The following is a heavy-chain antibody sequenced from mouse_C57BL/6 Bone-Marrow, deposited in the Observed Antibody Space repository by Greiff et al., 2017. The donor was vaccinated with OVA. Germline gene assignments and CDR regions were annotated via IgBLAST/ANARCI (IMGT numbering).Heavy chain of an antibody. Sequence: QVQLKQSGPGLVAPSQSLSITCTVSGFSLTSYGVHWVRQPPGKGLEWLVVIWSDGSTTYNSALKSRLSISKDNSKSQVFLKMNSLQTDDTAMYYCARHDYDDGYYFDYWGQGTTLTVSS. CDR2: IWSDGST. CDR1: GFSLTSYG. CDR3: ARHDYDDGYYFDY. V-gene: IGHV2-6-1*01. D-gene: IGHD2-4*01. J-gene: IGHJ2*01.